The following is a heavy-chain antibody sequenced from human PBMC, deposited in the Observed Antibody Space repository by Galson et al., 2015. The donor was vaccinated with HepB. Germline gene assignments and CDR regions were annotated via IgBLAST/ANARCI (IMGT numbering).Heavy chain of an antibody. V-gene: IGHV3-23*01. J-gene: IGHJ4*02. CDR3: AKELRRWALDS. CDR2: ISFNGGTT. D-gene: IGHD6-13*01. Sequence: SLRLSCAASGLTFSSYAMSWVRQAPGKGLEWVSAISFNGGTTYYADSVRGRFTISRDNSKNTLYLQMNSLRAEDTAIYYCAKELRRWALDSWGQGTLVTVSS. CDR1: GLTFSSYA.